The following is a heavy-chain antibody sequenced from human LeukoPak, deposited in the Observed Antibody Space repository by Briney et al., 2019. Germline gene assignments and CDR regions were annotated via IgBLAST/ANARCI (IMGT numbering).Heavy chain of an antibody. J-gene: IGHJ4*02. CDR1: GFTVSSNY. CDR3: AKGGNYYDVSGYYFLDY. CDR2: IYSGGST. Sequence: GGSLRLSCAASGFTVSSNYMSWVRQAPGKGLEWVSVIYSGGSTYYADSVKGRFTISRDNSKNTLYLQMNSLRAEDTAVYYCAKGGNYYDVSGYYFLDYGGGGTVVTVSS. D-gene: IGHD3-22*01. V-gene: IGHV3-53*01.